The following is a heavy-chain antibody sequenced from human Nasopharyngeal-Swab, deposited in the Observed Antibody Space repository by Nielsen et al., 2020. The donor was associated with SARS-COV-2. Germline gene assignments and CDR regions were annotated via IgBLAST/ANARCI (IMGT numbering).Heavy chain of an antibody. D-gene: IGHD6-19*01. Sequence: GESLKISCAASGFTFSDYYMSWIRQAPGKGLEWVSYISSSGSTKYYADSVKGRFTISRDNAKNSLYLQMNSLRAEDTAVYYCARGGGDSSGWHFDYWGQGTLVTVSS. J-gene: IGHJ4*02. V-gene: IGHV3-11*01. CDR2: ISSSGSTK. CDR3: ARGGGDSSGWHFDY. CDR1: GFTFSDYY.